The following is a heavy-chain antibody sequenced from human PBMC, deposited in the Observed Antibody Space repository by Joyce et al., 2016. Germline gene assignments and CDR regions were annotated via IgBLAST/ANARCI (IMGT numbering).Heavy chain of an antibody. CDR3: ARSQWLAPLMY. V-gene: IGHV4-34*01. CDR2: INNSGVA. J-gene: IGHJ4*02. D-gene: IGHD6-19*01. Sequence: QVQLQQWGAGLLKPSETLSLTCAVSSGPFRGFFWTWVRQAPGKGLEWIGDINNSGVANYNPSLKTRVTFSVDTSKNQFSLKVTSLSAADTAVYYCARSQWLAPLMYWGQGTPVTVSS. CDR1: SGPFRGFF.